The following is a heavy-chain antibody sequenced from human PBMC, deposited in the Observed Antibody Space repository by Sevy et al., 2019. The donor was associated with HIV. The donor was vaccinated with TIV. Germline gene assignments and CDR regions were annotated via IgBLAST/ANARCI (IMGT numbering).Heavy chain of an antibody. D-gene: IGHD1-26*01. CDR1: GFSFSSHD. Sequence: GGSLRLSCVASGFSFSSHDMNWVRQAPGKGLEWVSSISRSSNYIYYADSVKGQFTISRDNAKNSLYLLMNSLRGEDTAVYYCARDSARGESYLDSLDYWGQGTLVTVSS. CDR3: ARDSARGESYLDSLDY. V-gene: IGHV3-21*06. CDR2: ISRSSNYI. J-gene: IGHJ4*02.